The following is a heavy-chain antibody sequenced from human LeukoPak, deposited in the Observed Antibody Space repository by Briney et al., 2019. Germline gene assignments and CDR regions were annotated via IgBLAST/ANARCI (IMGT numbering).Heavy chain of an antibody. J-gene: IGHJ6*02. D-gene: IGHD2-15*01. CDR3: ARPLPRYCSGGSCSNYYYYYGMDV. Sequence: ASVKVSCKASGYTFTSYGISWVRQAPGQGLEWMGWISAYNGNTNYAQKLQGRVTMTTDTSTSTAYMELRSLRSDDTAVYYCARPLPRYCSGGSCSNYYYYYGMDVWGQGTTVTVSS. CDR1: GYTFTSYG. CDR2: ISAYNGNT. V-gene: IGHV1-18*01.